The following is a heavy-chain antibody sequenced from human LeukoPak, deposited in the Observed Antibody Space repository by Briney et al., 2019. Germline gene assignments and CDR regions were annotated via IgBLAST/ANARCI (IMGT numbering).Heavy chain of an antibody. CDR3: ARSLRSGSYVDY. CDR2: IIPILGIA. J-gene: IGHJ4*02. D-gene: IGHD1-26*01. Sequence: SVKVSCKASGGTFSSYTISWVRQAPGQGLEWMGRIIPILGIANYAQKFQGRVTITAHKSTSTAYMELSSLRSEDTAVYYCARSLRSGSYVDYWGQGTLATVSS. V-gene: IGHV1-69*02. CDR1: GGTFSSYT.